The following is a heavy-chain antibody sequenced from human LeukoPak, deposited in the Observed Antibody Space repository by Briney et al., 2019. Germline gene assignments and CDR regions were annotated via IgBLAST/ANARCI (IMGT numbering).Heavy chain of an antibody. CDR3: ARDANEAIFGVGYAFDI. V-gene: IGHV1-2*02. Sequence: ASVRVSCKASGYTFTGYYMHWVRQAPGQGLEWMGWINPNSGGTNYAQKFQGRVTMTRDTSISTAYMELSRLRSDDTAVYYCARDANEAIFGVGYAFDIWGQGTMVTVS. J-gene: IGHJ3*02. CDR1: GYTFTGYY. D-gene: IGHD3-3*01. CDR2: INPNSGGT.